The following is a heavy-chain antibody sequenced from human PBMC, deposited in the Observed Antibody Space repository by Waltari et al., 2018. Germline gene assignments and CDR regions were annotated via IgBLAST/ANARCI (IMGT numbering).Heavy chain of an antibody. J-gene: IGHJ6*03. V-gene: IGHV3-53*01. Sequence: EGHPVESGGGFVQPGGSLTPLFSCSGLHGGLHHNPWVRQPPGKGRGWVCGISSGWSPSYADSVKGRFTIARDKAKNTLYLQMNSLEAEDTAVYYCARAELERFYYTYDYMDVWGKGTTVTVSS. D-gene: IGHD1-1*01. CDR2: ISSGWSP. CDR3: ARAELERFYYTYDYMDV. CDR1: GLHGGLHH.